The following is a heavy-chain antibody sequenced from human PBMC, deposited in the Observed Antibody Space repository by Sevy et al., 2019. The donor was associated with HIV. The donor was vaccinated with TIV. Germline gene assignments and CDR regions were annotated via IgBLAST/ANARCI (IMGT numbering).Heavy chain of an antibody. CDR3: ASGDTTMITDLDY. CDR2: INNGGST. Sequence: GGSLRLSCGASGFTFSNYAMSWVRQAPGKGPEWVSGINNGGSTYYAASVKGRFTISRDNSKKMVFLQRNSLRAEDTAVYYCASGDTTMITDLDYWGQGALVTVSS. J-gene: IGHJ4*02. V-gene: IGHV3-23*01. CDR1: GFTFSNYA. D-gene: IGHD5-18*01.